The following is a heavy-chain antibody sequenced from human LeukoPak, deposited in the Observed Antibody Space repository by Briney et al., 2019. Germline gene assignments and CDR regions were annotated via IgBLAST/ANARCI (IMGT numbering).Heavy chain of an antibody. CDR2: ISRSGST. CDR3: ARDLSNSYGRIDY. Sequence: SETLSLTCAVYGGSFSGYYWGWIRQPPGKGLEWIGSISRSGSTFYNPSLKSRVTISVDTSKNQFSLKLSSVTPADTAVYYCARDLSNSYGRIDYWGLGTLVTVSS. J-gene: IGHJ4*02. V-gene: IGHV4-38-2*02. CDR1: GGSFSGYY. D-gene: IGHD5-18*01.